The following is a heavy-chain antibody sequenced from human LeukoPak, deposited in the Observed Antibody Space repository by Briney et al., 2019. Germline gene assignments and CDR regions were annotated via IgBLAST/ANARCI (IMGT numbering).Heavy chain of an antibody. CDR2: LIPIYGSA. D-gene: IGHD6-13*01. J-gene: IGHJ4*02. V-gene: IGHV1-69*01. CDR1: GGGFTFTSHA. Sequence: SVKVSCKASGGGFTFTSHAINWVRQAPGQGLEWMGGLIPIYGSANYAQKFQGRVTITSDESTRTVYMELSSLRSEDTAVYYCAREGAAAAGFDYWGQGTLVSVS. CDR3: AREGAAAAGFDY.